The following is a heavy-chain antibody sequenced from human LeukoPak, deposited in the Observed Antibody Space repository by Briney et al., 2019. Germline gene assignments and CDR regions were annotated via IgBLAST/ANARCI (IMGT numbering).Heavy chain of an antibody. Sequence: SETLSLTCAVSGYSISSGYYWGWIRQPPGKGLEGIGSIYHSGSTYYNPSLKSRVTISVDTSKNQFSLKLSSVTAADTAVYYCARRSTSCCYGNWFDPWGQGTLVTVSS. CDR3: ARRSTSCCYGNWFDP. J-gene: IGHJ5*02. CDR2: IYHSGST. V-gene: IGHV4-38-2*01. CDR1: GYSISSGYY. D-gene: IGHD2-2*01.